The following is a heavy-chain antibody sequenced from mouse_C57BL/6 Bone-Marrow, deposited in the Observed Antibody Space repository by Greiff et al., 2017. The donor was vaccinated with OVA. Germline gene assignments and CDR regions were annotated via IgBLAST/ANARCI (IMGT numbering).Heavy chain of an antibody. CDR1: GFTFSDYY. V-gene: IGHV5-16*01. D-gene: IGHD1-1*01. CDR2: INYDGSST. Sequence: EVNVVESEGGLVQPGSSMKLSCTASGFTFSDYYMAWVRQVPEKGLEWVANINYDGSSTYYLDSLKSRFIISRDNAKNILYLQMSSLKSEDTATYYCARGTTVVATDYAMDYWGQGTSVTVSS. J-gene: IGHJ4*01. CDR3: ARGTTVVATDYAMDY.